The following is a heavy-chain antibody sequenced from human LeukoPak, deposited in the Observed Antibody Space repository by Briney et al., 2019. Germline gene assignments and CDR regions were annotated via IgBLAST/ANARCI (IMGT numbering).Heavy chain of an antibody. CDR1: GFTFSSYA. J-gene: IGHJ4*02. CDR2: ISGSGGST. V-gene: IGHV3-23*01. Sequence: GGSLRLSCAASGFTFSSYAMGWVRQAPGKGLEWVSAISGSGGSTYYADSVKGRFTISRDNSKNTLYLQMNSLRAEDTAVYYCAKDPLKPVGYSSGWYRGGYWGQGTLVTVSS. CDR3: AKDPLKPVGYSSGWYRGGY. D-gene: IGHD6-19*01.